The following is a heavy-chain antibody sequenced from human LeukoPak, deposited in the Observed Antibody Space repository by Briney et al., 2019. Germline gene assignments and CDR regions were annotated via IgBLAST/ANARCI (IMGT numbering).Heavy chain of an antibody. V-gene: IGHV3-11*04. J-gene: IGHJ4*02. D-gene: IGHD5-12*01. Sequence: GGSLRLSCAASGFTFSDYYMSWIRQAPGKGLEWVSYISSSGNTTYHADSVKGRFTISRDNAKNSLYLQMNSLRAEDTAVYYCARENEWLRHPHFDYWGQGTLVTVSS. CDR1: GFTFSDYY. CDR3: ARENEWLRHPHFDY. CDR2: ISSSGNTT.